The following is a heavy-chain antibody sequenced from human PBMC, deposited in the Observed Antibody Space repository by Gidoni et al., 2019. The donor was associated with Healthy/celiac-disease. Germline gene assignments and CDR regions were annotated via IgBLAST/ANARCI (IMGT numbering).Heavy chain of an antibody. V-gene: IGHV3-30*02. CDR1: GFTFSSYG. CDR3: AKDRDYGDYVEYYYYGMDV. D-gene: IGHD4-17*01. Sequence: QVQPVASGGGVVQPGGSLRLSCAASGFTFSSYGMHWVRQAPGKGLEWVAFIRYDGSNKYYADSVKGRFTISRDNSKNTLYLQMNSLRAEDTAVYYCAKDRDYGDYVEYYYYGMDVWGQGTTVTVSS. J-gene: IGHJ6*02. CDR2: IRYDGSNK.